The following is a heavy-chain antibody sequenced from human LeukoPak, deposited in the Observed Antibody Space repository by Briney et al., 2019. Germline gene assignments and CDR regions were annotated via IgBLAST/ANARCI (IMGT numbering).Heavy chain of an antibody. D-gene: IGHD4-23*01. Sequence: GESLKISCKGSGYSFISYWIGWVRQMPGKGLEWMGIIYPGDSDTRYSPSFQGQATISADKSISTAYLQWSSLKASDTAMYYCARVTTVVTPNFFDYWGQGTLVTVSS. CDR2: IYPGDSDT. V-gene: IGHV5-51*01. CDR3: ARVTTVVTPNFFDY. J-gene: IGHJ4*02. CDR1: GYSFISYW.